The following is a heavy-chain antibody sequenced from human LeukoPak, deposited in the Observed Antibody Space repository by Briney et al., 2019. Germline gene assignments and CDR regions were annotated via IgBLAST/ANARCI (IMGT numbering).Heavy chain of an antibody. CDR3: ARDSDYSGNGNGDWFDP. J-gene: IGHJ5*02. CDR1: GFRFTSFG. Sequence: ASVKVSCKASGFRFTSFGVSWVRQAPGQGLEWRGWISTYIGVTHYAEKFEDRVTMTIDTSTTTAYMELRSLRYDDTAVYYCARDSDYSGNGNGDWFDPWGQGTVVTVSS. D-gene: IGHD4-11*01. V-gene: IGHV1-18*04. CDR2: ISTYIGVT.